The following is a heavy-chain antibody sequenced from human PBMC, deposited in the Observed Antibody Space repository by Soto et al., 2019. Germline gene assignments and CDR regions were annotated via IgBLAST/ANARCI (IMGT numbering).Heavy chain of an antibody. J-gene: IGHJ3*02. CDR3: ARDRYYGTHDAFDI. D-gene: IGHD3-3*01. V-gene: IGHV3-7*01. CDR1: GFTFSSYW. CDR2: IKQDGSEK. Sequence: GGSLRLSCAASGFTFSSYWMSWVRQAPGKGLEWVANIKQDGSEKYYVDSVKGRFTISRDNAKNSLYLQMNSLRAEDTAVYYCARDRYYGTHDAFDIWGQGTMVTVSS.